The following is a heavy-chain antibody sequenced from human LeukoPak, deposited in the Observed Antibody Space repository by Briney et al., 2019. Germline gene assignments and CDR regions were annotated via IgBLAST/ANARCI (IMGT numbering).Heavy chain of an antibody. CDR2: TYSGGST. CDR1: GFTVSSNY. V-gene: IGHV3-66*02. Sequence: GGSLRLSCAASGFTVSSNYMSWVRQAPGKGLEWVSVTYSGGSTYYADSVKGRFTISRDNSKNTLYLQMNSLRAEDTAVYYCARAEDIGYCSGGSCYPQYYFDYWGQGTLVTVSS. J-gene: IGHJ4*02. D-gene: IGHD2-15*01. CDR3: ARAEDIGYCSGGSCYPQYYFDY.